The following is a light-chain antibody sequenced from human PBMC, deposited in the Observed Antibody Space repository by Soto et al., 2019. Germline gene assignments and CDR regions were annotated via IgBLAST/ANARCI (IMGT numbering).Light chain of an antibody. CDR1: SSNIGSNT. CDR3: AAWDDRLNGLYVV. V-gene: IGLV1-44*01. CDR2: SNN. J-gene: IGLJ2*01. Sequence: QSVLTQPPSASGTPGQRVTISCSGSSSNIGSNTVNWYQQLPGTAPKLLIYSNNQRPSGVPVRFSVSKSGTSASLAISGLQSEAEDDDYCAAWDDRLNGLYVVFGGGTKLTVL.